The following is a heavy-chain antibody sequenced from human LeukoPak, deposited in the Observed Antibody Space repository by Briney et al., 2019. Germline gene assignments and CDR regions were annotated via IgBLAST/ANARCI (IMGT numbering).Heavy chain of an antibody. J-gene: IGHJ4*02. V-gene: IGHV4-39*01. D-gene: IGHD2-15*01. CDR2: IYYSGST. Sequence: SETLSLTCTVSGGSISISNYYWGWNRQPPGKELEWIGSIYYSGSTYYNPSLKSRVAIFVDTSKNQFSLILHSVAAADTAVYYCARRSEFDNTHYHYFDYWGQGALVTVSS. CDR1: GGSISISNYY. CDR3: ARRSEFDNTHYHYFDY.